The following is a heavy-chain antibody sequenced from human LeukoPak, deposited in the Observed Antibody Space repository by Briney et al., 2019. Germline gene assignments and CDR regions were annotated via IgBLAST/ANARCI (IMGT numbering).Heavy chain of an antibody. Sequence: ASVKVSCKASGYTFTGYYMHWVRQAPGQGLEWMGWINPNSGGTNYAQKFQGRVTMTRDTSISTAYMELSRLRSDDTAVYYCARGLLWFGELSVDYWGQGTLVTVSS. V-gene: IGHV1-2*02. D-gene: IGHD3-10*01. CDR3: ARGLLWFGELSVDY. J-gene: IGHJ4*02. CDR1: GYTFTGYY. CDR2: INPNSGGT.